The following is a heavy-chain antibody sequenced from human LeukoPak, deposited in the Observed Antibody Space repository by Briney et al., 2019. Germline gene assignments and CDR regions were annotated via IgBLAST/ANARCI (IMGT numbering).Heavy chain of an antibody. CDR2: ISGSGGGT. CDR1: GFTFSSYA. Sequence: PGGSLRLSCTASGFTFSSYAMSWVRRAPGKGLEWVSPISGSGGGTYYTDSVKGRFTISRDNSKNTLYLQMNSLRAEDTAVYYCARSGNYYSFDYWGQGTLVTVSS. J-gene: IGHJ4*02. V-gene: IGHV3-23*01. D-gene: IGHD1-26*01. CDR3: ARSGNYYSFDY.